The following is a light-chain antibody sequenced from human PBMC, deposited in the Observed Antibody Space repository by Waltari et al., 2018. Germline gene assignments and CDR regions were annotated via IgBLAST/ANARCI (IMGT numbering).Light chain of an antibody. J-gene: IGLJ3*02. Sequence: QTVVTQEPSLSVTLTCGLTSGSVSTTYYPYWFQQAPGQATRTLIFDTNTRSSGVPDRFAGSILDNKAALTITGAQADDESDYYCVLSMGSGIWVFGGGTKLTVL. V-gene: IGLV8-61*01. CDR1: SGSVSTTYY. CDR2: DTN. CDR3: VLSMGSGIWV.